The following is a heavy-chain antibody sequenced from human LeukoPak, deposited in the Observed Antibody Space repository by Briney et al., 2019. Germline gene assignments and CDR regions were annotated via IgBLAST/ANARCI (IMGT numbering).Heavy chain of an antibody. CDR1: GYSISSGYY. J-gene: IGHJ5*02. CDR3: ARHFAPEAWFQAP. V-gene: IGHV4-38-2*02. Sequence: SETLSLTCTVSGYSISSGYYWGWIRQPPGKGLEWIGSIYHSGSTYYNPSLKSRVTISVDTSKNQFSLNLSSVTAADTAVYYCARHFAPEAWFQAPWGQGTLVTVSS. CDR2: IYHSGST. D-gene: IGHD3-10*01.